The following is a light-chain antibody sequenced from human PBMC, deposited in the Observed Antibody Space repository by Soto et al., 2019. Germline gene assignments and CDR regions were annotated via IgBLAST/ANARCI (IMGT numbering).Light chain of an antibody. CDR2: GAS. CDR3: QQSHSTPLT. Sequence: DIKLTQSPSSLSASVGDRVTITCRASLRISKYLNWYQQKPRKAPKLLIYGASTLQSGVPSRFSGSGSGTDFTLTITNLQPEDSATYFYQQSHSTPLTFGGGTKLEI. J-gene: IGKJ4*01. CDR1: LRISKY. V-gene: IGKV1-39*01.